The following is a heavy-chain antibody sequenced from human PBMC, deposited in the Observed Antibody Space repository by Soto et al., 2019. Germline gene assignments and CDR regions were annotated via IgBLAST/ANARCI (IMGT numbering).Heavy chain of an antibody. CDR1: GGSISSGGYY. V-gene: IGHV4-31*03. J-gene: IGHJ5*02. D-gene: IGHD5-18*01. CDR3: ARDNRLTADWFDP. Sequence: QVQLQESGPGLVKPSQTLSLSCTVSGGSISSGGYYWSWIRQHPGKGLEWIGYIYYSGSTYYNPSLKSRVTISVDTSKNQFSLKLSSVTAADTAVYYCARDNRLTADWFDPWGQGTLVTVSS. CDR2: IYYSGST.